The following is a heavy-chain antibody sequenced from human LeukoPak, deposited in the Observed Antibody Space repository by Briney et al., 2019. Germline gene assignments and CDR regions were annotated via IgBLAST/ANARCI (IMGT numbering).Heavy chain of an antibody. Sequence: GGSLRLSCAASGFTVSSNYMSWVRQAPGKGLEWVSAISGSGGSTYYADSVKGRFTISRDNSKNTLYLQMNSLRAEDTAVYYCASYYDFWSGENYYMDVWGKGTTVTVSS. D-gene: IGHD3-3*01. CDR2: ISGSGGST. CDR1: GFTVSSNY. J-gene: IGHJ6*03. V-gene: IGHV3-23*01. CDR3: ASYYDFWSGENYYMDV.